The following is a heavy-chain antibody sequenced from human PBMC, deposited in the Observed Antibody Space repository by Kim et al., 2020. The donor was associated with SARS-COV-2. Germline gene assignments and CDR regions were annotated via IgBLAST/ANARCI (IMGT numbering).Heavy chain of an antibody. J-gene: IGHJ6*02. CDR3: ARAGWVPAAMDMPTLSEYYFYGMDV. V-gene: IGHV1-69*13. Sequence: SVKVSCKASGGTFSSYAISWVRQAPGQGLEWMGGIIPIFGTANYAQKFQGRVTITADESTSTAYMELSSLRSEDTAVYYCARAGWVPAAMDMPTLSEYYFYGMDVWGQGTTVTVSS. D-gene: IGHD2-2*01. CDR2: IIPIFGTA. CDR1: GGTFSSYA.